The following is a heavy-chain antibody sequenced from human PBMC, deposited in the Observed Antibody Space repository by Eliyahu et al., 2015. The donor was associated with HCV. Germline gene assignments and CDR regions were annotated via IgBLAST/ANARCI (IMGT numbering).Heavy chain of an antibody. J-gene: IGHJ4*02. CDR3: ARGGLSARPDY. V-gene: IGHV3-33*01. Sequence: QVQLVESGGGVVQPGGSLRLSCEASGFTFRXNAMHWVRQAPGKGLEWLXIIWYDGSNKYYADSVXGRFTISRDNSKNTLXLEMNSLRAEDTAVYYCARGGLSARPDYWGQGTLVTVSS. D-gene: IGHD6-6*01. CDR2: IWYDGSNK. CDR1: GFTFRXNA.